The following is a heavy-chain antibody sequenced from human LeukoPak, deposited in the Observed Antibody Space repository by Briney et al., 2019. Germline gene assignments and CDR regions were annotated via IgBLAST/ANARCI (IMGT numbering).Heavy chain of an antibody. D-gene: IGHD4-11*01. J-gene: IGHJ4*02. V-gene: IGHV3-66*02. CDR2: IYSGGST. CDR3: ARDRDYSNLLDY. CDR1: GFTVSSNY. Sequence: PGGSLGLSCAASGFTVSSNYISWVRQAPGKGLEWVSVIYSGGSTYYADSVKGRFTFSRDNSKNTLYLQMNSLRAEDTAVYYCARDRDYSNLLDYWGQGTLVTVSS.